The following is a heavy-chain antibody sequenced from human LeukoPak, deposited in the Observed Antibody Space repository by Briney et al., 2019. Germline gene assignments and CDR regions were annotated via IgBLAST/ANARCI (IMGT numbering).Heavy chain of an antibody. Sequence: SETLSLTCTVSGGSVSSGSYYWSWVRQPPGTGLEWIGYIYYSGSTNYNPSLKSRVTISVDTSKNQFSLKLSSVTAADTAVYYCARDPGSTLYYYYGMDVWGKGTTVTVSS. CDR1: GGSVSSGSYY. CDR3: ARDPGSTLYYYYGMDV. J-gene: IGHJ6*04. CDR2: IYYSGST. D-gene: IGHD5/OR15-5a*01. V-gene: IGHV4-61*01.